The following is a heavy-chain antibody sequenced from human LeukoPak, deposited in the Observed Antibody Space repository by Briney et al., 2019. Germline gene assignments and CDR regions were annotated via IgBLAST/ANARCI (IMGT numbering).Heavy chain of an antibody. D-gene: IGHD3-9*01. Sequence: GGSLRLSCAASGFTFSSYSMNWVRQAPGKGLEWVSSISSSSSYIYYADSVKGRFTISRDNAKNSLYLQMNSLRAEDTAVYYCARDRVVRQYFDWLFPTDYWGQGTLVTVSS. V-gene: IGHV3-21*01. J-gene: IGHJ4*02. CDR1: GFTFSSYS. CDR2: ISSSSSYI. CDR3: ARDRVVRQYFDWLFPTDY.